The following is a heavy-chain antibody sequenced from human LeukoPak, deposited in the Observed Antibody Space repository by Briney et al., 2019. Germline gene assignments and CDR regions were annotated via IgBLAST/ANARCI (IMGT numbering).Heavy chain of an antibody. J-gene: IGHJ4*02. CDR1: GITLSNYG. CDR2: ISDSGGTK. V-gene: IGHV3-23*01. CDR3: AKRGVVIRVILVGFHKQAYYFES. Sequence: PGGSLRLSCAVPGITLSNYGMSWVCQAPGKGLEWVAGISDSGGTKTYADSVKGRFTVSRDNPKNTLYLQMNSLRAEDTAVYFCAKRGVVIRVILVGFHKQAYYFESWGQGVLVTVSS. D-gene: IGHD3-22*01.